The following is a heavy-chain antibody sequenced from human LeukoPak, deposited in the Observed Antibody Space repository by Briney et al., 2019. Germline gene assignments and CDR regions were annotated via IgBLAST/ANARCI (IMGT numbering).Heavy chain of an antibody. CDR3: AVHGSGSYYNEMGSNWFDP. D-gene: IGHD3-10*01. J-gene: IGHJ5*02. CDR2: INHSGST. Sequence: PSETLSLTCAVYGGSFSGYYWSWIRQPPGKGLEWIGEINHSGSTNYNPSLKSRVTISVDTSKNQFSLKLSSVTAADTAVYYCAVHGSGSYYNEMGSNWFDPWGQGTLVTVSS. V-gene: IGHV4-34*01. CDR1: GGSFSGYY.